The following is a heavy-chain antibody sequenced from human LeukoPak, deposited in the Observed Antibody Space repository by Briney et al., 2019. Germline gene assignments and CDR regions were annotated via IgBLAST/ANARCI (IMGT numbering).Heavy chain of an antibody. Sequence: SETLSLTCTVSGGSISSSSYYWGWLRQPPGKGLEWIGSFYYSGSTYYNPSLKSRVTISVDPSKIQFSLKLSSVTAADTAVYYCARHSGYSYGYAYYYYYMDVWGKGTTVTVCS. V-gene: IGHV4-39*01. D-gene: IGHD5-18*01. CDR2: FYYSGST. CDR1: GGSISSSSYY. CDR3: ARHSGYSYGYAYYYYYMDV. J-gene: IGHJ6*03.